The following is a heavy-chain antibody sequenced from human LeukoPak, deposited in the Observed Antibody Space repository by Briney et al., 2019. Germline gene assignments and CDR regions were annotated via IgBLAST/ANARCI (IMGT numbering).Heavy chain of an antibody. D-gene: IGHD2-2*01. CDR2: IRNDGSNK. CDR3: AKAALGRGFCSTTSCFLDS. Sequence: GGSLRLSCAASGFTFSTYGMHWVRQAPGKGLEWVAFIRNDGSNKYHEDSVKGRFTISRDNSKNTLYLQMNSLRVEDTAVYYCAKAALGRGFCSTTSCFLDSWGQGTLVTVSS. CDR1: GFTFSTYG. V-gene: IGHV3-30*02. J-gene: IGHJ4*02.